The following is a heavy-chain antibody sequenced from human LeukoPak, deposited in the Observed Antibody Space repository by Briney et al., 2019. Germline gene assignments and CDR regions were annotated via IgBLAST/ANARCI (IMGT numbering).Heavy chain of an antibody. CDR3: ASLEWLSTTHYGMDV. CDR2: ISYDGSNK. J-gene: IGHJ6*02. V-gene: IGHV3-30-3*01. CDR1: GFTFSSYA. D-gene: IGHD3-3*01. Sequence: PGRSLRLSCAASGFTFSSYAMHWVRQAPGKGLGWVAVISYDGSNKYYADSVKGRFTISRDNSKNTLYLQMNSLRAEDTAVYYCASLEWLSTTHYGMDVWGQGTTVTVSS.